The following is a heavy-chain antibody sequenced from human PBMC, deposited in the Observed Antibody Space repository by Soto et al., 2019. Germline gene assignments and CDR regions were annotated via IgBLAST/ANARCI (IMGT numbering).Heavy chain of an antibody. CDR2: IYNSGRS. D-gene: IGHD2-21*02. CDR1: GGSISRAGYS. J-gene: IGHJ4*02. V-gene: IGHV4-30-2*06. CDR3: ASPRVVTTYFVY. Sequence: QLQLQESGSRLVKPSQTLSLTCAVSGGSISRAGYSWSWIRQSPGKGLEWIGYIYNSGRSFYNPSLKSRLTISVDRSKNQLSLHLKSVTAADTVVYYCASPRVVTTYFVYWGQGTLVTVSS.